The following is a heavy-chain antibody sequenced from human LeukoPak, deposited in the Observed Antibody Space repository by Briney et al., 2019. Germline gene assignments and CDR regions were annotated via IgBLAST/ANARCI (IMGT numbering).Heavy chain of an antibody. CDR1: GYTFTSYD. CDR2: MNPNSGNT. CDR3: ARIRVVAAKVGWFDP. Sequence: ASVKVSCRASGYTFTSYDINWVRQATGQGLEWMGWMNPNSGNTGYAQKFQGRVTMTRNTSISTAYMELSSLRSEDTAVYYCARIRVVAAKVGWFDPWGQGTLVTVSS. J-gene: IGHJ5*02. D-gene: IGHD2-15*01. V-gene: IGHV1-8*01.